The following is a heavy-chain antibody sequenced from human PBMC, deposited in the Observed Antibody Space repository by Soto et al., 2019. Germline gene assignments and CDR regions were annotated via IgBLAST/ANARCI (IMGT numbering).Heavy chain of an antibody. V-gene: IGHV3-30-3*01. J-gene: IGHJ6*02. CDR3: ARGRGYSGYSDGMDV. CDR1: GFTFSSYA. CDR2: ISYDGSNK. D-gene: IGHD5-12*01. Sequence: GGSLRLSCAASGFTFSSYAMHWVRQAPGKGLEWVAVISYDGSNKYYADSVKGRFTISRDNSKNTLYLQMNSLRAEDTAVYYCARGRGYSGYSDGMDVWGQGTTVTVSS.